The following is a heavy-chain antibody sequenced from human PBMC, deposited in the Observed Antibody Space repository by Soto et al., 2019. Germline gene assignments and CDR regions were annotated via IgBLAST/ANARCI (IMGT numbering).Heavy chain of an antibody. Sequence: QLQLQESGPGLVKPSETLSLTCAVSGGSISSSSYYWGWLRQPPGKGLEWIGSIYYSGSTYYTPSLQSRVAISVETSKNQFSLKLNSVTAADTAVYYCARRTVNIRTFYSGLKTHCFDYWGQGTLVTVSS. D-gene: IGHD6-19*01. V-gene: IGHV4-39*01. CDR1: GGSISSSSYY. CDR2: IYYSGST. CDR3: ARRTVNIRTFYSGLKTHCFDY. J-gene: IGHJ4*02.